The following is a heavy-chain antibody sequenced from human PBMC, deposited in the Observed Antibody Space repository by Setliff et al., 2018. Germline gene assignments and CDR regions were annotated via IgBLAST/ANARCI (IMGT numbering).Heavy chain of an antibody. CDR2: IYPGDSDT. Sequence: KVSCKASGYTFTSYAMHWVRQAPGKGLEWIGIIYPGDSDTKYSPSFQGHVFMSVDRSATTAYLQWRSLQASDSALYYCAKFGADYWFGPWGQGALVTVSS. D-gene: IGHD2-21*01. CDR3: AKFGADYWFGP. V-gene: IGHV5-51*01. J-gene: IGHJ5*02. CDR1: GYTFTSYA.